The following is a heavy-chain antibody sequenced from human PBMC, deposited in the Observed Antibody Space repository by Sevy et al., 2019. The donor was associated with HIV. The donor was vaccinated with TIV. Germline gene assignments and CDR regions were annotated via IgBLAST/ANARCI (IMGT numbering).Heavy chain of an antibody. J-gene: IGHJ4*02. Sequence: ASVKVSCKASGYTFTSYDINWVRQATGQGLEWMGWMNPNSGNTGYAQKFQGRVTMTRNTSISTAYMELSSLRSEDTAVYYCASGLGYYYGSGSYPGDWGQGTLVTVSS. D-gene: IGHD3-10*01. CDR1: GYTFTSYD. CDR2: MNPNSGNT. V-gene: IGHV1-8*01. CDR3: ASGLGYYYGSGSYPGD.